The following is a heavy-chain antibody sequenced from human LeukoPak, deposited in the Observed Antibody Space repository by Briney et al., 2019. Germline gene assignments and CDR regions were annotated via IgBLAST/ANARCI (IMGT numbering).Heavy chain of an antibody. V-gene: IGHV3-48*01. D-gene: IGHD1-14*01. CDR3: ARAAQPGFDP. CDR1: GLTFSTYS. Sequence: GGSLRLSCGASGLTFSTYSMNWVRQAPGKGLEWVSYISSDSGTIYYADSVKGRFTISRDNAKNSLCVPMNSLRAEDTVVYYCARAAQPGFDPWGQGTLVTVSS. CDR2: ISSDSGTI. J-gene: IGHJ5*02.